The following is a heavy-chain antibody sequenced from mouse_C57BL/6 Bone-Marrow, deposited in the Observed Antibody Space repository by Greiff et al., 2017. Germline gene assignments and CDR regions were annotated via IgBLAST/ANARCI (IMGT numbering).Heavy chain of an antibody. CDR2: IHPNSGST. Sequence: QVQLQQPGAELVKPGASVKLSCKASGYTFTSYWMHWVKQRPGQGLEWIGMIHPNSGSTNYNEKFKSKATLTVDKSSSTAYMQLSSQTSEDSAVYYCAIYYGNLAWFAYWGQGTLVTVTA. CDR3: AIYYGNLAWFAY. J-gene: IGHJ3*01. CDR1: GYTFTSYW. V-gene: IGHV1-64*01. D-gene: IGHD2-1*01.